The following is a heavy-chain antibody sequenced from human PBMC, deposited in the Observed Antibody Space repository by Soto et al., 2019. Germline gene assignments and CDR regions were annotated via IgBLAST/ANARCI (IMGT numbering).Heavy chain of an antibody. CDR3: ARQGEYDDSSSYRDY. Sequence: SETPSLTCTVSGGSISSSNYNWGWIRQPPGKGLDWIGTIYYSGSTYCNPSLKSRVTIFVDTSKNQFSLKLNSVTAADTAVYYCARQGEYDDSSSYRDYWGRGT. V-gene: IGHV4-39*01. CDR2: IYYSGST. D-gene: IGHD3-22*01. J-gene: IGHJ4*03. CDR1: GGSISSSNYN.